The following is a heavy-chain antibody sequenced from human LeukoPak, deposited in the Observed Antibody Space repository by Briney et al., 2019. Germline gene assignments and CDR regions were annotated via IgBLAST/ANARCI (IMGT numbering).Heavy chain of an antibody. J-gene: IGHJ4*02. CDR2: INHRGST. CDR3: ARVGLDWGSIDY. V-gene: IGHV4-34*01. CDR1: GGSFSPYY. Sequence: SETLSLTCTVYGGSFSPYYWNWIRQPPGKGLEWIGEINHRGSTTYNPSLKSRVAISLDTSKNQFSLKLSSVTAADTAVYYCARVGLDWGSIDYWGQGTLVTVSS. D-gene: IGHD3/OR15-3a*01.